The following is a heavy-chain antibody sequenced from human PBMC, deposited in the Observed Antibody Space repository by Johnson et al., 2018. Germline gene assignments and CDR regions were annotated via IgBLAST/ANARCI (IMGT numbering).Heavy chain of an antibody. Sequence: QVQLQESGPGLVKPSQTLSLTCIVSGGFVSSDGYYWNWIRQPAGKGPEWLGRIYASGNTDYAPSLKRRVAISMDKSKNQFSLRLSSVTAAESAGYYCAGGVYSYGHDAFDIWGQGTMVTVSS. V-gene: IGHV4-61*02. CDR2: IYASGNT. D-gene: IGHD5-18*01. CDR3: AGGVYSYGHDAFDI. CDR1: GGFVSSDGYY. J-gene: IGHJ3*02.